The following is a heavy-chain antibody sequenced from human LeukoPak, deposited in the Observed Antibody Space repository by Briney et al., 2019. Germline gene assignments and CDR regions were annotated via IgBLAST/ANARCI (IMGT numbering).Heavy chain of an antibody. V-gene: IGHV1-2*02. CDR3: ARDPANYYDSSGIDY. CDR1: GYTFTGYY. D-gene: IGHD3-22*01. Sequence: ASVKVSCKASGYTFTGYYMHWVRQAPGQGLEWMGWINPNSGGTNYAQKFQGRVTMTRDTSISTAYMELSRLRSDDTAVYYCARDPANYYDSSGIDYWGREPWSPSPQ. CDR2: INPNSGGT. J-gene: IGHJ4*02.